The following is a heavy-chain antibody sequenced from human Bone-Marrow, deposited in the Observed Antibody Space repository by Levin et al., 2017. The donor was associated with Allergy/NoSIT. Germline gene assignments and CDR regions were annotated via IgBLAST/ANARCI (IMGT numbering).Heavy chain of an antibody. V-gene: IGHV3-23*01. D-gene: IGHD6-19*01. J-gene: IGHJ6*02. CDR3: AKDALITMAGGFYQYHGMDV. CDR2: ISKTGINT. Sequence: GESLKISCAASGFTFSTYAMSWVRQAPGKGLEWVSSISKTGINTHYAESVKGRFIISRDNSKNTLYLQMNSLRAEDTAIYFCAKDALITMAGGFYQYHGMDVWGQGTTVTVSS. CDR1: GFTFSTYA.